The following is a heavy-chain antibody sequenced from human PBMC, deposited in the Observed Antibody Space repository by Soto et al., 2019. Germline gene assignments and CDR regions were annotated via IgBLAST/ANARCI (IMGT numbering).Heavy chain of an antibody. CDR2: IIPIFGTA. CDR1: GGTFSSYA. CDR3: ARDLGVASGPRGYSGYDLNYYYGMDV. V-gene: IGHV1-69*13. Sequence: ASVKVSCKASGGTFSSYAISWVRQAPGQGLEWMGGIIPIFGTANYAQKFQGRVTITADESTSTAYMELSSLRSEDTAMYYCARDLGVASGPRGYSGYDLNYYYGMDVWGQGTTVTVSS. J-gene: IGHJ6*02. D-gene: IGHD5-12*01.